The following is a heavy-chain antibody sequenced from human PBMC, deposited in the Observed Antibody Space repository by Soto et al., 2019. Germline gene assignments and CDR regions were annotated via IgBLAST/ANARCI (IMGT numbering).Heavy chain of an antibody. J-gene: IGHJ3*02. Sequence: SETLSLTCTVSGGSISSTNYYWGWIRQPPGKGLEWIGSIHYSGSTYYNPSLKSRVTISVDTSKNQFSLKLSSVTAADTAVYYCASSYGDDAFDIWGQGTMVTVSS. CDR1: GGSISSTNYY. CDR3: ASSYGDDAFDI. V-gene: IGHV4-39*01. CDR2: IHYSGST. D-gene: IGHD4-17*01.